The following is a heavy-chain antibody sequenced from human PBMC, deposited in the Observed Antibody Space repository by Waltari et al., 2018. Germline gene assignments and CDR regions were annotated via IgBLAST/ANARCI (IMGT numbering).Heavy chain of an antibody. CDR1: GGSISSSSYY. V-gene: IGHV4-39*01. D-gene: IGHD3-9*01. CDR3: ANPPVYYDILTGYPFFDY. J-gene: IGHJ4*02. Sequence: QLQLQESGPGLVKPSETLSLTCTVSGGSISSSSYYWGWIRQPPGKGLEWIGSIYYSGGTYYTPSLKSRVTISVDTSKNQFSLKLSSVTAADTAVYYCANPPVYYDILTGYPFFDYWGQGTLVTVSS. CDR2: IYYSGGT.